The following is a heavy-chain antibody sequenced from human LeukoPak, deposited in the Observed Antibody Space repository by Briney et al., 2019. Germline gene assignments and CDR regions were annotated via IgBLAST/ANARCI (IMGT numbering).Heavy chain of an antibody. D-gene: IGHD2-15*01. J-gene: IGHJ4*02. CDR3: AKGAVAVAATLFDY. CDR1: GFTFSSYG. Sequence: GGTLRLSCAASGFTFSSYGMSWVRQAPGKELEWVSAISGSGGSTYYADSVKGRFTISRDNSKNTLYLQMNSLRAEDTAVYYCAKGAVAVAATLFDYWGQGTLVTVSS. CDR2: ISGSGGST. V-gene: IGHV3-23*01.